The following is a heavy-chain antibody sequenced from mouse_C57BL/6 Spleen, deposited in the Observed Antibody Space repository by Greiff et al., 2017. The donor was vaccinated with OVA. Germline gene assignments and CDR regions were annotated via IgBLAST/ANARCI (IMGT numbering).Heavy chain of an antibody. CDR2: IYPGDGDT. V-gene: IGHV1-82*01. CDR1: GYAFSSSW. CDR3: ARWGYDGYYLYAMDY. J-gene: IGHJ4*01. D-gene: IGHD2-3*01. Sequence: VQLQESGPELVKPGASVKISCKASGYAFSSSWMNWVKQRPGKGLEWIGRIYPGDGDTNYNGKFKGKATLTADKSSSTAYMQLSSLTSEDSAVYFCARWGYDGYYLYAMDYWGQGTSVTVSS.